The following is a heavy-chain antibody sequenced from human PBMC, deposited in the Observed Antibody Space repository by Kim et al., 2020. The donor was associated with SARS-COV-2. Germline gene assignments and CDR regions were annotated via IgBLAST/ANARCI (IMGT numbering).Heavy chain of an antibody. CDR3: ANPIAARPYYYYGMDV. J-gene: IGHJ6*02. V-gene: IGHV3-23*01. D-gene: IGHD6-6*01. Sequence: GGSLRLSCAASGFTFSSYAMSWVRQAPGKGLEWVSSISGSGSNTYYADSVKGRFTISRDNSKNTLYLQMNSLRAEDTAVYYYANPIAARPYYYYGMDVWGQGTPVTVSS. CDR1: GFTFSSYA. CDR2: ISGSGSNT.